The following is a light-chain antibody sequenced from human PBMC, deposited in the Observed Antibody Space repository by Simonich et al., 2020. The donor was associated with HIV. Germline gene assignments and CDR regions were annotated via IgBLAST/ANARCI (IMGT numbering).Light chain of an antibody. CDR2: CAS. V-gene: IGKV4-1*01. CDR1: RSVLYSSNNKNY. CDR3: QQYYSTPPT. J-gene: IGKJ1*01. Sequence: EIVMTQSPDSLAVSLGERATVNCRSSRSVLYSSNNKNYLAWYQQKPGQPPKLLIYCASTRESGVPDRFSASGSGTDFTLTISILQAEDVAIYYCQQYYSTPPTFGQGTKVEIK.